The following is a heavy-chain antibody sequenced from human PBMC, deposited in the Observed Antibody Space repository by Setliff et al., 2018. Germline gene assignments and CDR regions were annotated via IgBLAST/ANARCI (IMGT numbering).Heavy chain of an antibody. CDR3: ARTCSGSGCYAGLES. Sequence: PGGSLRLSCAVSGFTFSNYGVHWVRQAPGKGLEWVAVISYGGSYKYHADSVKGRFTISRDNSKNTLYLQMNSLRPEDTAVYYCARTCSGSGCYAGLESWGQGTPVTVSS. CDR2: ISYGGSYK. J-gene: IGHJ4*02. V-gene: IGHV3-30*03. CDR1: GFTFSNYG. D-gene: IGHD2-15*01.